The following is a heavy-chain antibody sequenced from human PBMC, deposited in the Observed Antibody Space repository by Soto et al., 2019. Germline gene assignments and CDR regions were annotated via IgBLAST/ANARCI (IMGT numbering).Heavy chain of an antibody. CDR1: GYTFTSYY. CDR3: ARDVGARSSSFVYFDY. CDR2: INPNSGGT. D-gene: IGHD6-13*01. Sequence: QVQLVQSGAEVKKPGASVKVSCKASGYTFTSYYMHWVRQAPGQGLEWMGWINPNSGGTNYAQKFQGWVTMTRDTSLSTAYMELSRLRSDDTAVYYCARDVGARSSSFVYFDYWGQGTLVTVSS. V-gene: IGHV1-2*04. J-gene: IGHJ4*02.